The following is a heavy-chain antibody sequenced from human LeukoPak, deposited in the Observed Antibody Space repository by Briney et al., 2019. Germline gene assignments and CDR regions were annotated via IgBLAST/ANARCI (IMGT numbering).Heavy chain of an antibody. D-gene: IGHD2-8*02. J-gene: IGHJ6*03. V-gene: IGHV3-23*01. Sequence: GGSLRLSCAASGFTFSSYAMTWVRQAPGKGLEWVSTVSGSAGRTDYADSVKGRFTISRDNLKNTLYLQMNGLRAEDTAVYYCAKNRGHCVDGVCHNYYYMDVWGKGTTVTVSS. CDR1: GFTFSSYA. CDR2: VSGSAGRT. CDR3: AKNRGHCVDGVCHNYYYMDV.